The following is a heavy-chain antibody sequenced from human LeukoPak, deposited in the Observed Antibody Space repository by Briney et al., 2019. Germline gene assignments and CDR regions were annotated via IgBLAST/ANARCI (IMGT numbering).Heavy chain of an antibody. CDR2: ISSSSSYI. CDR3: ARRPIAAAGNWFDP. CDR1: GFTFSSYS. V-gene: IGHV3-21*01. Sequence: GGSLRFSCAASGFTFSSYSMNWVRQAPGKGLEWVSSISSSSSYIYYADSVKGRFTISRDNAKNSLYLQMNSLRAEDTAVYYCARRPIAAAGNWFDPWGQGTLVTVSS. D-gene: IGHD6-13*01. J-gene: IGHJ5*02.